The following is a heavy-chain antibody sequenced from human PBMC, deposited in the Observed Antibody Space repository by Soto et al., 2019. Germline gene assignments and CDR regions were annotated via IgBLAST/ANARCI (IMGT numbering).Heavy chain of an antibody. CDR3: ARLRISGVWFDP. V-gene: IGHV4-39*01. D-gene: IGHD1-20*01. Sequence: SETLSLTCTVSGGSISSSSYYWGWIRQPPGKGLEWIGSIYYSGSTYYNPSLKSRVTISVDTSKNQFSLKLSSVTAADTAVYYCARLRISGVWFDPWGQGTLVTVSS. J-gene: IGHJ5*02. CDR2: IYYSGST. CDR1: GGSISSSSYY.